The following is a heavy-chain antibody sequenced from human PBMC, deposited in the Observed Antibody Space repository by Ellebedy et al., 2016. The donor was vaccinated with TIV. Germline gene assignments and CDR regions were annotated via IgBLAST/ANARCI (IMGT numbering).Heavy chain of an antibody. CDR3: ARVPYSSGTFDY. CDR1: GGTFSSYA. V-gene: IGHV1-69*04. J-gene: IGHJ4*02. D-gene: IGHD6-19*01. Sequence: AASVKFSCKASGGTFSSYAISWVRQAPGQGLEWMGRIIPILGIANYAQKFQGRVTITADKSTSTAYMELSSLRSEDTAVYYCARVPYSSGTFDYWGQGTLVTVSS. CDR2: IIPILGIA.